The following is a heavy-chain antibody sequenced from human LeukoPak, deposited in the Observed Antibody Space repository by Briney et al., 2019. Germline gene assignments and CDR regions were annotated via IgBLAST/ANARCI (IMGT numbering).Heavy chain of an antibody. J-gene: IGHJ4*02. CDR3: ASDFVEWAPSSSDYSFDY. V-gene: IGHV3-53*01. D-gene: IGHD6-6*01. Sequence: GGSLRLSCAASGFAVSSNYMSWVRQAPGKGLEGVSVIYSGGSTYYADSVKGRFTISRHNSKNTLYLQMTSLRADHTAVYDCASDFVEWAPSSSDYSFDYWAQATLATVSS. CDR1: GFAVSSNY. CDR2: IYSGGST.